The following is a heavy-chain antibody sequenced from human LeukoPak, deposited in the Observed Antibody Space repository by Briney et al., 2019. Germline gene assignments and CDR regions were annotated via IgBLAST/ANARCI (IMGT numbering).Heavy chain of an antibody. CDR1: GGTFNSYA. J-gene: IGHJ4*02. V-gene: IGHV1-69*05. Sequence: GASVKVSCKASGGTFNSYAINWVRQAPGQGLEWMGGIIPRLCTTKYIEKFQGRITITTDESTTTAYMELTGLRSEDTAVYYCAADGTDWGQGTLVTVSS. CDR2: IIPRLCTT. CDR3: AADGTD.